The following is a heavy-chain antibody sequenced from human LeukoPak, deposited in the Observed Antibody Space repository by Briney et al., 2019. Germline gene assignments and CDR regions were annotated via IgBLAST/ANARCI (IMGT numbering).Heavy chain of an antibody. CDR1: GGTFSSYA. CDR2: IIPIFGTA. D-gene: IGHD3-22*01. Sequence: SVKVSCKASGGTFSSYAISWVRQAPGQGLEWMGGIIPIFGTANYAQKFQGRVTITADESTSTAYMELSSLRSEDTAVYYCARAPHGAYDSSGYHFDYWGQETLVTVSS. CDR3: ARAPHGAYDSSGYHFDY. V-gene: IGHV1-69*13. J-gene: IGHJ4*02.